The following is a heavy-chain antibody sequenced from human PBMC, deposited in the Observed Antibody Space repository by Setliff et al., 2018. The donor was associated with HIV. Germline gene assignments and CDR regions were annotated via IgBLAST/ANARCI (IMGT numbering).Heavy chain of an antibody. V-gene: IGHV1-69-2*01. D-gene: IGHD5-18*01. CDR2: VDPENHQT. CDR1: GYTFTDYF. Sequence: VSCKASGYTFTDYFVHWARQAPGKGLEWMGRVDPENHQTLYAEKLQGRATITADTSTDTAYVELSSLGSEDTAVYYCAIGYSHGPNYWGQGTLVTVSS. J-gene: IGHJ4*02. CDR3: AIGYSHGPNY.